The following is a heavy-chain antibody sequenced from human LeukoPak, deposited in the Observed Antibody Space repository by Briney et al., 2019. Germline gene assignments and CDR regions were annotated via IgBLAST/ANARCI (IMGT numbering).Heavy chain of an antibody. J-gene: IGHJ5*02. CDR3: AKEWELPNWFDP. D-gene: IGHD1-26*01. Sequence: GGSLRLSCAASGCTFSSYAMSWVRQAPGKGLEWVSAISGSGGSTYYADSVKGRFTISRDNSKNTLYLQMNSLRAEDTDVYYCAKEWELPNWFDPWGQGTLVTVSS. V-gene: IGHV3-23*01. CDR2: ISGSGGST. CDR1: GCTFSSYA.